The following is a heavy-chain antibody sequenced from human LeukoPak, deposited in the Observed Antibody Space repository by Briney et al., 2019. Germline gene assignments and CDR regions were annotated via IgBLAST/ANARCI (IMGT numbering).Heavy chain of an antibody. J-gene: IGHJ4*02. CDR3: ARGDNWSFIDY. D-gene: IGHD1-20*01. CDR2: INPNSGDT. CDR1: GYTFTSYY. Sequence: ASVKVSCKASGYTFTSYYMHWVRQAPGQGLEWMGWINPNSGDTNYAQKFQGRVTVTRDTSISTAYMELSSLRSDDTAVYYCARGDNWSFIDYWGQGTLVTVSS. V-gene: IGHV1-2*02.